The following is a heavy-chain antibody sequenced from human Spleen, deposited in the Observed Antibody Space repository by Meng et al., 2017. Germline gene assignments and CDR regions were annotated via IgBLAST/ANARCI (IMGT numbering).Heavy chain of an antibody. Sequence: GESLKISCAASGFTFSSYSMNWVRQAPGKGLEWVSDISSGGFTISYADSVKGRFTISRDNANNSLYLQINSLRVEDTAVYYCARAHLPTLDYWGQGTLVTVSS. J-gene: IGHJ4*02. V-gene: IGHV3-48*04. CDR1: GFTFSSYS. CDR2: ISSGGFTI. CDR3: ARAHLPTLDY.